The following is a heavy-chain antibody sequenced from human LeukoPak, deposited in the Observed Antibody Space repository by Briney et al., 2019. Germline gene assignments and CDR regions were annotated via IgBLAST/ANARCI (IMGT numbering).Heavy chain of an antibody. CDR1: GGSISSYY. J-gene: IGHJ4*02. CDR3: VVVVPAANDY. CDR2: IYYSGST. D-gene: IGHD2-2*01. V-gene: IGHV4-59*01. Sequence: SETLSLTCTVSGGSISSYYWSWIRQPPGKELEWIGYIYYSGSTNYNPSLKSRVTISVNTSKNQFSLKLSSVTAADTAVYYAVVVVPAANDYWGQGTLVTVSS.